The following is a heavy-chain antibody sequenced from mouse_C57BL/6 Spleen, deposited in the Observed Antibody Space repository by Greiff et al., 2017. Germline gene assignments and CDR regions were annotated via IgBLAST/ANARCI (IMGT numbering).Heavy chain of an antibody. CDR3: ARSGYYGDYAMDY. Sequence: VQLKESGPELVKPGASVKIPCKASGYTFTDYNMDWVKQSHGKSLEWIGDINPNNGGTIYNQKFKGKATLTVDKSSSTAYMELRSLTSEDTAVYYCARSGYYGDYAMDYWGQGTSVTVSS. D-gene: IGHD1-1*01. CDR1: GYTFTDYN. V-gene: IGHV1-18*01. CDR2: INPNNGGT. J-gene: IGHJ4*01.